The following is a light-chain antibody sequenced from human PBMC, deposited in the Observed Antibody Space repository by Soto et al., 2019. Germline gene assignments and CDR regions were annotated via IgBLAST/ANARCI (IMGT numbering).Light chain of an antibody. CDR1: SSDVGGYKY. Sequence: QSALTQPASVSGSPGQSITISCTGTSSDVGGYKYVSWYQQPPGKAPKLMLYEVSHRPSGVSIRFSGSKSGNTASLSISGLQAEDEDYYYCSSYARTTTVVFGGGTKLTVL. CDR2: EVS. V-gene: IGLV2-14*01. J-gene: IGLJ3*02. CDR3: SSYARTTTVV.